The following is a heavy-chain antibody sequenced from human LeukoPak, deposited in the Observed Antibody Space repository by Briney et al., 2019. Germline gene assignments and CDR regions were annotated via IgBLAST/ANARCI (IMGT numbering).Heavy chain of an antibody. Sequence: GGSLRLSCAASGFTFSSYWMSWVRQAPGKGLEWVANIKQDGSEKYYVDSVKGRFTISRDNAKNSLYLQMNSLRAEDTAVYYCAKDPEREPTYYFDYWGQGTLVTVSS. J-gene: IGHJ4*02. CDR1: GFTFSSYW. V-gene: IGHV3-7*01. D-gene: IGHD1-26*01. CDR2: IKQDGSEK. CDR3: AKDPEREPTYYFDY.